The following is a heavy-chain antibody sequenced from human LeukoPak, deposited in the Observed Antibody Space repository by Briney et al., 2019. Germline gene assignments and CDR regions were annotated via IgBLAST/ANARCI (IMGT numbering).Heavy chain of an antibody. J-gene: IGHJ6*02. Sequence: PGRSLRLSCAASGFTFSSYGMHWVRQAPGKGLEWVSYISSSGSTIYYADSVKGQFTISRDNAKNSLYLQMNSLRAEDTAVYYCASSGATTSFFEVYGMDVWGQGTTVTVSS. CDR1: GFTFSSYG. V-gene: IGHV3-48*04. CDR3: ASSGATTSFFEVYGMDV. CDR2: ISSSGSTI. D-gene: IGHD1-26*01.